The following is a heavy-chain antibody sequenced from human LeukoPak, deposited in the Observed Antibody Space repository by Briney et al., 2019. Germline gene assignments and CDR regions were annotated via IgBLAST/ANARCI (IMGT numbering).Heavy chain of an antibody. Sequence: ASVKVSCKASGYTFTGYYLHWMRQAPGQGLEWMGWINPNSGGTNYAQKFQGRVTMTRDTSISTAYMELSRLRSDDTAVYYCARDRRTSSSWLYWGQGTLVTVSS. CDR1: GYTFTGYY. V-gene: IGHV1-2*02. CDR3: ARDRRTSSSWLY. J-gene: IGHJ4*02. CDR2: INPNSGGT. D-gene: IGHD6-13*01.